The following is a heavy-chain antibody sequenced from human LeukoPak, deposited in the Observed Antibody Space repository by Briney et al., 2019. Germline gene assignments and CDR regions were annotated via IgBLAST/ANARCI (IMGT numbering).Heavy chain of an antibody. D-gene: IGHD1/OR15-1a*01. CDR2: INGNSGGT. CDR1: GYTFTGYY. CDR3: ARESIEQWPAFDY. J-gene: IGHJ4*02. V-gene: IGHV1-2*02. Sequence: VKVSCKASGYTFTGYYMHWVRQAPGQGPEWMGWINGNSGGTKYAQKFEGRVTMTSDTSTSTVQMDLGTLRSDDTAVYYCARESIEQWPAFDYWGQGTPVTVSS.